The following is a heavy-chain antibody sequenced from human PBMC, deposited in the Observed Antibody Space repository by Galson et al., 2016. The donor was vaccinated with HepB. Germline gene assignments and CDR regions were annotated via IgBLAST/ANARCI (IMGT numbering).Heavy chain of an antibody. CDR3: ARDAYETGYFQL. CDR2: ISYDGNYE. V-gene: IGHV3-30*04. CDR1: GFTFSDLC. Sequence: SLRLSCAASGFTFSDLCFHWVRQAPGRGLAWVAIISYDGNYEYYAAPVKGRFTISRDNYKNTLFLQMNSLRPEDTAVYYCARDAYETGYFQLWGQGTLVTVPS. J-gene: IGHJ1*01. D-gene: IGHD3-22*01.